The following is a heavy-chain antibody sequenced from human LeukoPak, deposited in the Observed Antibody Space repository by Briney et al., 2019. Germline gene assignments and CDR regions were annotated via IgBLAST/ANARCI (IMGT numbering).Heavy chain of an antibody. J-gene: IGHJ4*02. CDR3: ARTRVKMETREFDY. CDR2: IYPGDSYT. CDR1: GYSFTSYW. Sequence: PGESLKISCKGSGYSFTSYWIGWVRQMPGKGLGWMGIIYPGDSYTRYSTSFQGQVNISADKSISTAYLQWSSLKASDTAMYYCARTRVKMETREFDYWGQGTLVTVSS. D-gene: IGHD5-24*01. V-gene: IGHV5-51*01.